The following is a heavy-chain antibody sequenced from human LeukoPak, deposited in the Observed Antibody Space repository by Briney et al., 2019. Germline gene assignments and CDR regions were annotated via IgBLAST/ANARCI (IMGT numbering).Heavy chain of an antibody. D-gene: IGHD1-14*01. CDR3: ARGPEYGSTPAGVFHI. CDR1: GFTFHDYA. Sequence: GRSLRLSCAASGFTFHDYAMHWVRQAPGKGLEWVSGISWNSGSIAFADSVKGRFTISRDNAKNSLYLQMNSLRVEDTAVFYCARGPEYGSTPAGVFHIWGQGTMVTVSS. V-gene: IGHV3-9*01. J-gene: IGHJ3*02. CDR2: ISWNSGSI.